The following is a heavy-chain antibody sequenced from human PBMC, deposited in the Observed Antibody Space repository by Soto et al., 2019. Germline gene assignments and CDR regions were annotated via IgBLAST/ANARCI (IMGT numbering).Heavy chain of an antibody. V-gene: IGHV6-1*01. CDR3: TRDQDTVYDY. CDR2: TYYRSKWYT. CDR1: GDKVSSTSAG. Sequence: PSQTLSLTCAISGDKVSSTSAGWGWIRQSPSRGLEWLGRTYYRSKWYTDYEVSVKSRITINADTSKNQFSLQLNSVTPEDTAVYYCTRDQDTVYDYWGQGTLVTVSS. D-gene: IGHD5-18*01. J-gene: IGHJ4*02.